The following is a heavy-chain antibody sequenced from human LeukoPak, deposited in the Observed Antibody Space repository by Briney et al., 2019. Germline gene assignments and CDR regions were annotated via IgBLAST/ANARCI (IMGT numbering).Heavy chain of an antibody. Sequence: SETLSLTCAVYGRSFSGYYWSWIRQPPGKGLEWIGEINHSGSTNYNPSLKSRVTISVDTSKNQFSLKLSSVTAADTAVYYCARVKRGYSYGFHPGWFDPWGQGTLVTVSS. CDR3: ARVKRGYSYGFHPGWFDP. CDR1: GRSFSGYY. CDR2: INHSGST. J-gene: IGHJ5*02. D-gene: IGHD5-18*01. V-gene: IGHV4-34*01.